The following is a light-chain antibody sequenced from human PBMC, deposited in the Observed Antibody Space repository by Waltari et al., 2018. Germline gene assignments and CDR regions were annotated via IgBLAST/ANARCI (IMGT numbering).Light chain of an antibody. Sequence: QSVLTQPPSVSAAPGQRVTISCSGGSSNIGNNYVSWYRQFQGTAPKLLIYENAERPSAVPGRFAGSKAGTSATLDITGLQAGDEADYYCGTWDSSLSGAVFGGGTHLTVL. CDR1: SSNIGNNY. V-gene: IGLV1-51*02. CDR3: GTWDSSLSGAV. CDR2: ENA. J-gene: IGLJ7*01.